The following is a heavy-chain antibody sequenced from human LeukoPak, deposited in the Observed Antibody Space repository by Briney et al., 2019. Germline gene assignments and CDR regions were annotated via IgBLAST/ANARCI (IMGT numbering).Heavy chain of an antibody. Sequence: PGGSLRLSCAASGFTFSSYEMNWVRQAPGKGLEWVSYISSSGSTIYYADSVKDRFTISRDNAKNSLYLQMNSLRAEDTAVYYCARGASGWLYYFDYWGQGTLVTVSS. CDR1: GFTFSSYE. J-gene: IGHJ4*02. D-gene: IGHD6-19*01. CDR3: ARGASGWLYYFDY. CDR2: ISSSGSTI. V-gene: IGHV3-48*03.